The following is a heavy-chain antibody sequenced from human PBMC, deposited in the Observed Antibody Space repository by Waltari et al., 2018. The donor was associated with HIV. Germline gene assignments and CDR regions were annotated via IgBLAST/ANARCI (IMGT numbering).Heavy chain of an antibody. J-gene: IGHJ6*02. V-gene: IGHV1-18*01. CDR1: GYTFTSYG. CDR2: ISAYNGNT. Sequence: SCKASGYTFTSYGISWVRQAPGQGLEWMGWISAYNGNTNYAQKLQGRVTMTTDTSTSTAYMELRSLRSDDTAVYYCARERLYYDFWSGYYNYYYYYGMDVWGQGTTVTVSS. CDR3: ARERLYYDFWSGYYNYYYYYGMDV. D-gene: IGHD3-3*01.